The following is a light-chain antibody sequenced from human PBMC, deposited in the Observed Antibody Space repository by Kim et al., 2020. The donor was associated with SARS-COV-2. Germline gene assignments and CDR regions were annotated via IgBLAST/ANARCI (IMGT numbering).Light chain of an antibody. CDR2: GKN. CDR1: SLRRYY. Sequence: SSELTQDPAVSVALGQTVRITCQGDSLRRYYASWYQQKPGQAPVLVIYGKNHRPSGIPDRFSGATSGNAASLTITGAQAEDEAVYYCNSRDSSGNHLEVFGGGTQLTVL. J-gene: IGLJ2*01. V-gene: IGLV3-19*01. CDR3: NSRDSSGNHLEV.